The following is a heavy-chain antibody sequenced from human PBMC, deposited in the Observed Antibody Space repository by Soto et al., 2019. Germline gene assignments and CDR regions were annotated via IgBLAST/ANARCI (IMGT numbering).Heavy chain of an antibody. J-gene: IGHJ3*02. D-gene: IGHD1-20*01. Sequence: PLGPLRLSCAASGFPFIRYAMHWVRPAPGKGLEWVAVISYDGSNKYYADSVKGRFTISRDNSKNTLYLQMNSLRAEDTAVYYCASLPLITGSTAAFDSWGQGTMVTVSS. V-gene: IGHV3-30-3*02. CDR2: ISYDGSNK. CDR1: GFPFIRYA. CDR3: ASLPLITGSTAAFDS.